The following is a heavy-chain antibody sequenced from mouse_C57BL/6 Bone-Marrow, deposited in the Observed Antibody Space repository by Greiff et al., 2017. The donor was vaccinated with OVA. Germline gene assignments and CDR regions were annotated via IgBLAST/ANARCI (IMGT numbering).Heavy chain of an antibody. CDR1: GYTFTSYW. Sequence: QVQLKQPGAELVMPGASVKLSCKASGYTFTSYWMHWVKQRPGQGLEWIGEIDPSDSYTNYNQKFKGKSTLTVDKSSSTAYMQLSSLTSEDSAVYYCARRNGNYFDYWGQGTTLTVSS. CDR2: IDPSDSYT. CDR3: ARRNGNYFDY. J-gene: IGHJ2*01. V-gene: IGHV1-69*01. D-gene: IGHD2-1*01.